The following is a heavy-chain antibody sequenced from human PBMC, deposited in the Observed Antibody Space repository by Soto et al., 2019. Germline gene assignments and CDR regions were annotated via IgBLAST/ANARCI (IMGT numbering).Heavy chain of an antibody. CDR2: IYYSGST. D-gene: IGHD3-10*01. V-gene: IGHV4-31*03. CDR3: AGAMTDYYGSGSYPN. CDR1: GGSISSGGYY. Sequence: SETLSLTCTVSGGSISSGGYYWSWIRQHPGKGLEWIGYIYYSGSTYYNPSLKSRVTISVDTSKNQFSLKLSSVTAADTAVYYCAGAMTDYYGSGSYPNWGQGALVTVSS. J-gene: IGHJ4*02.